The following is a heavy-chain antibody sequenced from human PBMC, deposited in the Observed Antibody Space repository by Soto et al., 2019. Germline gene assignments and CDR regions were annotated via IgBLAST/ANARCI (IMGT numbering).Heavy chain of an antibody. CDR2: ISSTTNYI. J-gene: IGHJ4*02. Sequence: GGSLRICCAASGFIFTRYSMNWVRQSPGKGLEWVSSISSTTNYIYYGDSMKGRFTISRDNAKNSLYLEMNSLRAEDTAVYYCARESEDLTSNFDYWGQGTLVTVSS. CDR1: GFIFTRYS. V-gene: IGHV3-21*06. CDR3: ARESEDLTSNFDY.